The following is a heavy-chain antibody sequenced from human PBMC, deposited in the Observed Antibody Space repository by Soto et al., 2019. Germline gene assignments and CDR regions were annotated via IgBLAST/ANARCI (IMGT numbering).Heavy chain of an antibody. Sequence: SGSMYLSRAVSGETINIWNFYWAWKRQAPGKGLEWIGCFFYSGANYYHPSLKSRVTIFVDMSKHQVSLKLSSVTAAASAVYSCARHLLAGGVTNNRFDSWGQGTLVTVSS. CDR3: ARHLLAGGVTNNRFDS. CDR1: GETINIWNFY. J-gene: IGHJ5*01. D-gene: IGHD1-26*01. CDR2: FFYSGAN. V-gene: IGHV4-39*01.